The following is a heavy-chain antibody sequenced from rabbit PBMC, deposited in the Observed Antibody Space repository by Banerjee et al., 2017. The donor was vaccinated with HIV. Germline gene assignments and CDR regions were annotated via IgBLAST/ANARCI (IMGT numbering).Heavy chain of an antibody. D-gene: IGHD7-1*01. J-gene: IGHJ4*01. Sequence: QSLEESGGDLVKPGASLTLTCTASGFSFSSSYHMCWVRQAPGKGLEWIACIDAGTSGTTYYANWAKGRFTFSKTSSTTVTLQMTSLTAADTATYFCARDRDTGTAYYFDLWGQGTLVTVS. CDR1: GFSFSSSYH. CDR2: IDAGTSGTT. CDR3: ARDRDTGTAYYFDL. V-gene: IGHV1S40*01.